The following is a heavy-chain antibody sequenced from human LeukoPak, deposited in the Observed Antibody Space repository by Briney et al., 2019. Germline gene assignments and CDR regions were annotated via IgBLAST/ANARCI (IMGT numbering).Heavy chain of an antibody. Sequence: PGGSLRLSCAASGFTFSSYAMSWVRQAPGKGLEWVSAISGSGGSTYYAGSVKGRFTISRDNSKNTLYLQMNSLRAEDTAVYYCARHTGVSDAFDIWGQGTMVTVSS. CDR2: ISGSGGST. D-gene: IGHD7-27*01. V-gene: IGHV3-23*01. CDR3: ARHTGVSDAFDI. J-gene: IGHJ3*02. CDR1: GFTFSSYA.